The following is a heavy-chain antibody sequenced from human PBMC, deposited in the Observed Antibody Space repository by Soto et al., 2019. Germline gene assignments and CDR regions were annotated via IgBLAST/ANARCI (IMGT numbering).Heavy chain of an antibody. Sequence: GGSLRLSCAASGFTFSTYAMSWVRQAPGKGLEWVSGISGTGGTTNYADSVKGRFTISRDNSKNTLYLQMNSLRAEDTAVYFCGLPYYDLRSGYLGAFDFWGRGTTVTVSS. V-gene: IGHV3-23*01. CDR3: GLPYYDLRSGYLGAFDF. J-gene: IGHJ3*01. CDR2: ISGTGGTT. D-gene: IGHD3-3*01. CDR1: GFTFSTYA.